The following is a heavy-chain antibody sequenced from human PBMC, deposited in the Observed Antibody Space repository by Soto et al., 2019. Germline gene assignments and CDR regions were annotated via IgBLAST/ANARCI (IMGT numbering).Heavy chain of an antibody. CDR2: IYYSWSS. J-gene: IGHJ4*02. CDR3: ARHRRPTIYYFDY. Sequence: SETLSLTCTVSGGSISSSSFYWGWIRQPPGKGLEWIGSIYYSWSSDYNPSVKSRVTISVDTSKNQFSQKLSCVTAADTAVHYCARHRRPTIYYFDYWGEGTLVTVSS. D-gene: IGHD1-26*01. CDR1: GGSISSSSFY. V-gene: IGHV4-39*01.